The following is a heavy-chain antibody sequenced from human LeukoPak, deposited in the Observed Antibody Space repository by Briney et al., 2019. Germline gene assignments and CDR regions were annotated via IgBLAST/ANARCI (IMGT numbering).Heavy chain of an antibody. D-gene: IGHD1-7*01. CDR2: IYSGGST. V-gene: IGHV3-66*01. J-gene: IGHJ4*02. CDR1: GFTVSSNY. CDR3: ARASNWSYDY. Sequence: PGGSLRLSCAASGFTVSSNYMSWVRQAPGKGLEWVSVIYSGGSTYYADSVNGRFTISRDNSKNTLDLQMNSLRAEDTAVYYCARASNWSYDYWGQGTLVTVSS.